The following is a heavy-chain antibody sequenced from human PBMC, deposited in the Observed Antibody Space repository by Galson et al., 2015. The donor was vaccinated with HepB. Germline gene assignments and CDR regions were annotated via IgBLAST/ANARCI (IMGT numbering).Heavy chain of an antibody. J-gene: IGHJ4*02. D-gene: IGHD6-19*01. Sequence: SVKVSCKASGYTFTGYYMHWVRQAPGQGLEWMGWINPNSGGTNYAQKFQGRVTMTRDTSISTAYMELSRLRSDDTAVYYCARMGGRGDIAVAGTGFDYWGQGTLVTVSS. CDR3: ARMGGRGDIAVAGTGFDY. CDR1: GYTFTGYY. CDR2: INPNSGGT. V-gene: IGHV1-2*02.